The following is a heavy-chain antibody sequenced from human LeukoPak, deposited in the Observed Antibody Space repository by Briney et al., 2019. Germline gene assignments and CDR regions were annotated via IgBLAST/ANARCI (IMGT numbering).Heavy chain of an antibody. J-gene: IGHJ4*02. CDR1: GFTFSSYG. CDR3: AKTHDSGYYPSHFDY. CDR2: ISYDGSNK. D-gene: IGHD3-22*01. Sequence: PGGSLRLSCAASGFTFSSYGMHWVRQAPGKGLEWVAVISYDGSNKYYADSVKGRFTISRDNSKNTLYLQMNSLRAEDTAVYYCAKTHDSGYYPSHFDYWGQGTLVTVSS. V-gene: IGHV3-30*18.